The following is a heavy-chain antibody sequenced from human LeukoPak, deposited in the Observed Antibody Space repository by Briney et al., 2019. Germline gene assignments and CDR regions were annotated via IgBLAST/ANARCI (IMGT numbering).Heavy chain of an antibody. CDR1: GFTFSSYA. J-gene: IGHJ5*02. D-gene: IGHD6-13*01. Sequence: RGSLRLSCAASGFTFSSYAMHWVRQAPGKGLEYVSAISSNGGSTYYANSVKGRFTISRDNSKNTLYLQMGSLRAEDMAVYYCARGGISSWDSNWFDPWGQGTLVTVSS. V-gene: IGHV3-64*01. CDR3: ARGGISSWDSNWFDP. CDR2: ISSNGGST.